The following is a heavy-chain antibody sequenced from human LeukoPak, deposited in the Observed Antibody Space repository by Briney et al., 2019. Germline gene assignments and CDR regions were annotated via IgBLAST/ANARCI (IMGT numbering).Heavy chain of an antibody. Sequence: ASVKVSCKASGGTFSSYAISWVRQAPGQGLEWMGGTIPIFGTAISAQKFQGRVTITADESTSTPYMELSSLRSEDTAVYYCARPNNPVVVDYYDSSGYYLDYWGQGTLVTVSS. D-gene: IGHD3-22*01. CDR2: TIPIFGTA. J-gene: IGHJ4*02. CDR3: ARPNNPVVVDYYDSSGYYLDY. V-gene: IGHV1-69*13. CDR1: GGTFSSYA.